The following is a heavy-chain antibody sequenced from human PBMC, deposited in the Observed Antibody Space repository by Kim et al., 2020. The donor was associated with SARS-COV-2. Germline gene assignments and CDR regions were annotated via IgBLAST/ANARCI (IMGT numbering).Heavy chain of an antibody. D-gene: IGHD3-10*01. Sequence: GGSLRLSCAASGFTFSSYAMSWVRQAPGKGLEWVSAISGSGGSTYYADSVKGRFTISRDNSKNTLYLQMNSLRAEDTAVYYCAVSGGSGSYIYWGQGTLVTVSS. CDR3: AVSGGSGSYIY. CDR1: GFTFSSYA. V-gene: IGHV3-23*01. CDR2: ISGSGGST. J-gene: IGHJ4*02.